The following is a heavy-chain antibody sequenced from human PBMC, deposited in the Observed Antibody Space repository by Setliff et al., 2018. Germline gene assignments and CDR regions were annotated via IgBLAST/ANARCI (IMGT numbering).Heavy chain of an antibody. CDR3: ARLPPLHTPMALTFDY. V-gene: IGHV4-59*08. CDR2: MYYSGDT. Sequence: PSETLSLPCTVSGGSVRGYYWSWIRQPPGKGLEWIGYMYYSGDTNYNPSLKGRVTISVDTSKNQSSLELRSVTAADTAVYYCARLPPLHTPMALTFDYWGQGILFTVSS. J-gene: IGHJ4*02. D-gene: IGHD5-18*01. CDR1: GGSVRGYY.